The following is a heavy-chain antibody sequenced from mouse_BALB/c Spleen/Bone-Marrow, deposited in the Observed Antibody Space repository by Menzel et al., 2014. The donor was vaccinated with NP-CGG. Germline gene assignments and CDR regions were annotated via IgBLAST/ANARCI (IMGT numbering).Heavy chain of an antibody. Sequence: QVQLQQSGPELVKPGASVKISCKASGYAFSRSWMNWVKQRPGQGLEWIGRIYPGDGDTNYHGKFRGKATLTADKSSSTAYMQLSSLTSVDSAVYFCARSLNLTGTGVAYLGQGTLVTVSA. CDR3: ARSLNLTGTGVAY. CDR1: GYAFSRSW. J-gene: IGHJ3*01. D-gene: IGHD4-1*01. CDR2: IYPGDGDT. V-gene: IGHV1-82*01.